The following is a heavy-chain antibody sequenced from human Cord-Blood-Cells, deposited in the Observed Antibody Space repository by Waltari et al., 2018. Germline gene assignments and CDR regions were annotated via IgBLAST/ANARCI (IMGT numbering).Heavy chain of an antibody. Sequence: QVQLVQSGAEVKKPGASVKVSCKASGYTFTSYYMHWVRQAPGQGLEWMGIINPSGGSRSYAQKFQGRGTMTRDTSTSTVYMELSSLRSEDTAVYYCARALTGDILTGYYDAFDIWGQGTMVTVSS. CDR3: ARALTGDILTGYYDAFDI. V-gene: IGHV1-46*01. J-gene: IGHJ3*02. CDR2: INPSGGSR. D-gene: IGHD3-9*01. CDR1: GYTFTSYY.